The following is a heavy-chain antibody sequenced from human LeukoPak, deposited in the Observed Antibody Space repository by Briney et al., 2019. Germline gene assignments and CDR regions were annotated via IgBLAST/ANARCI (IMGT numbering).Heavy chain of an antibody. CDR1: GGSISSGGYY. V-gene: IGHV4-31*03. D-gene: IGHD3-10*01. CDR2: IYYSGST. J-gene: IGHJ5*02. CDR3: ARDQGMVRTNWFDP. Sequence: SETLSLTCTVSGGSISSGGYYWSCIRQHPGKGLEWIAYIYYSGSTYYNPSLKSRVTISVGTSKNQFSLKLSSVTAADTAVYYCARDQGMVRTNWFDPWGQGTLVTVSS.